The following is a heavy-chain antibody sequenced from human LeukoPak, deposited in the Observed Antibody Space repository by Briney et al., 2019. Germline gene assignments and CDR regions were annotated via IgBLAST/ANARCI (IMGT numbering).Heavy chain of an antibody. J-gene: IGHJ4*02. Sequence: VASVKVSCKSSGFTFTSSAMQWVRQARGQRLEWIGWIVVGSGNTNYAQKFQERVTITRDMSTSTAYMELSSLRSEDTAVYYCARVYPSTAYDFWSGSIDYWGQGTLVTVSS. CDR1: GFTFTSSA. CDR3: ARVYPSTAYDFWSGSIDY. D-gene: IGHD3-3*01. V-gene: IGHV1-58*02. CDR2: IVVGSGNT.